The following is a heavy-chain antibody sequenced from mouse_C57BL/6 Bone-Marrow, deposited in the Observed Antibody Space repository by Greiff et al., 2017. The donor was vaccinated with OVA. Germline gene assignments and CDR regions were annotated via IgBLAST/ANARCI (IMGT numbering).Heavy chain of an antibody. CDR2: INPGSGGT. J-gene: IGHJ4*01. V-gene: IGHV1-54*01. CDR1: GYAFTNYL. Sequence: VQLQQSGAELVRPGTSVKVSCKASGYAFTNYLIEWVKQRPGQGLEWIGVINPGSGGTNYNEKFKGKATLTADKASSTAYMQLSSLTSEYSAVYFCARRTCRDYAMDYWGQGTSVTVSS. CDR3: ARRTCRDYAMDY.